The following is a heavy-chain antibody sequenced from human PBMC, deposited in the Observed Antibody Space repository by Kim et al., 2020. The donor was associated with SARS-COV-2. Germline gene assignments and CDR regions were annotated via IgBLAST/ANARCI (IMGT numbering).Heavy chain of an antibody. V-gene: IGHV3-30*03. CDR2: ISYDGSNK. Sequence: GGSLRLSCAASGFTFSSYGMHWVRQAPGKGLEWVAVISYDGSNKYYADSVKGRFTISRDNSKNTLYLQMNSLRAEDTAVYYCAISRGSCSSTSCYYGMDVWGQGTTVPVSS. CDR1: GFTFSSYG. D-gene: IGHD2-2*01. CDR3: AISRGSCSSTSCYYGMDV. J-gene: IGHJ6*02.